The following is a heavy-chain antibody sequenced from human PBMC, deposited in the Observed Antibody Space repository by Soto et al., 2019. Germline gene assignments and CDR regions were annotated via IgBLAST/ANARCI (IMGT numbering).Heavy chain of an antibody. Sequence: QVKLVQSGAEVKKPGASVKVSCKASGYSFNSYESNWVRQATGQGLEWLGWMNPDPGNRGYGVRLEGGITLTVNTVISTGYMELSILRYEDTFVYYGATWTEVGGYWGQGTLVTVSS. V-gene: IGHV1-8*01. J-gene: IGHJ4*02. D-gene: IGHD1-26*01. CDR1: GYSFNSYE. CDR3: ATWTEVGGY. CDR2: MNPDPGNR.